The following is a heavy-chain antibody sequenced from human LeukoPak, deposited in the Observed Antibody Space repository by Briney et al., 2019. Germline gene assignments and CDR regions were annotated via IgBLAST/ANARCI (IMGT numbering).Heavy chain of an antibody. D-gene: IGHD3-22*01. Sequence: GASVKVSCKASGGTFSSYAISWVRQAPGQGLEWMGRIIPILGIANYAQKFQGRVTITADKSTSTAYMELSSLRSEDTAVYYCARDIVSYYDSSGYPESWGQGTLVTVSS. CDR2: IIPILGIA. CDR3: ARDIVSYYDSSGYPES. J-gene: IGHJ4*02. V-gene: IGHV1-69*04. CDR1: GGTFSSYA.